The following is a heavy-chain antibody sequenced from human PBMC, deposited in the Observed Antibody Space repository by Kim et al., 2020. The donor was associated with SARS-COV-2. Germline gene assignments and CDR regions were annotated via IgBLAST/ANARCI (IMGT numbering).Heavy chain of an antibody. CDR1: GFMFRNYD. D-gene: IGHD2-21*02. CDR2: ISSNGGSK. CDR3: VHYWADSRGNSDY. Sequence: GGSLRLSCSASGFMFRNYDMHWVRQAPGKGLEPVSVISSNGGSKYYADSVKGRFTISRDNTKNTLFLHMRGLRAEDTAVYYCVHYWADSRGNSDYWGQGTLVIVSP. J-gene: IGHJ4*02. V-gene: IGHV3-64D*08.